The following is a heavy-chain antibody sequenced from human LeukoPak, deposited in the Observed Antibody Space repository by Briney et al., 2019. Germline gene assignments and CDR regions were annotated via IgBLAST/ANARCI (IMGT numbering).Heavy chain of an antibody. V-gene: IGHV3-33*06. CDR3: AKDYSSSWMYYFDY. CDR2: IWYDGSNK. D-gene: IGHD6-13*01. Sequence: PGGSLRLSCAASGFTFSSYGMHWVRQAPGKGLEWVAVIWYDGSNKYYADSVKGRFTISRDNSKNTLYLQMNSLRAEDTAVCYCAKDYSSSWMYYFDYWGQGTLVTVSS. CDR1: GFTFSSYG. J-gene: IGHJ4*02.